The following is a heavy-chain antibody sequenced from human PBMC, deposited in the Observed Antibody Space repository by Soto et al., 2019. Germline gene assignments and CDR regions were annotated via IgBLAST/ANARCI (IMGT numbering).Heavy chain of an antibody. Sequence: AGSLRNSCAASEFSFRDYDMHLERQRKGKGLEWVSALGAARDPYYVGSVKGRFSVSRDNAQNSLFLQMNNLRVDDTAVYFCARAYLGRLPRRADYYYAMDVWGRGTTVTVSS. CDR2: LGAARDP. V-gene: IGHV3-13*05. J-gene: IGHJ6*02. CDR1: EFSFRDYD. D-gene: IGHD1-26*01. CDR3: ARAYLGRLPRRADYYYAMDV.